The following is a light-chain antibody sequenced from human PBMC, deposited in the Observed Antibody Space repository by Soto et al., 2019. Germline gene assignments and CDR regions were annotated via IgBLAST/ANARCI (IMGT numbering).Light chain of an antibody. J-gene: IGKJ1*01. V-gene: IGKV3-11*01. CDR2: DAS. CDR3: QPRTERPAWR. Sequence: EIVLTQSPATLSLSPGERATLSCRASQSIGLAIAWYQHKPGQAPGLLIFDASQRATGIPARFRGSGSGTDSTLSISSLEPEDFAVYYCQPRTERPAWRFGKGTKV. CDR1: QSIGLA.